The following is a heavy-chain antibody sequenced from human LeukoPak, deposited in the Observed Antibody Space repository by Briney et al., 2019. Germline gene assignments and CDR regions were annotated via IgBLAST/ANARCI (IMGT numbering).Heavy chain of an antibody. V-gene: IGHV4-30-4*01. CDR1: GGSISSGDYY. D-gene: IGHD4-17*01. J-gene: IGHJ3*02. CDR3: AREGVHDYGDYEDAFDI. CDR2: IYYSGST. Sequence: SQTLSLTCTVSGGSISSGDYYWSWIRQPPGEGLEWIGYIYYSGSTYYNPSLKSRVTISVDTSKNQFSLKLSSVTAADTAVYYCAREGVHDYGDYEDAFDIWGQGTMVTVSS.